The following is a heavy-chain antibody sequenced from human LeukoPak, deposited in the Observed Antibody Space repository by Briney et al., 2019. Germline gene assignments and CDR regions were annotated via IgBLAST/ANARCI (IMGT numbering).Heavy chain of an antibody. Sequence: GGSLRLSWAPSAFTFRVYPMHCVRQAPGKGLEYVSAISSNGGTTYYANSVKGRFTISRDNSKNSLYLQMNSLRAEDTAVYYCARRPSLYDSSGWEPDFDYWGQGTLVTVSS. V-gene: IGHV3-64*01. J-gene: IGHJ4*02. CDR1: AFTFRVYP. CDR3: ARRPSLYDSSGWEPDFDY. CDR2: ISSNGGTT. D-gene: IGHD3-22*01.